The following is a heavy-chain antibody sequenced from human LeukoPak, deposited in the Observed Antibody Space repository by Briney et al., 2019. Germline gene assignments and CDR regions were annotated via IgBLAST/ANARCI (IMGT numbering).Heavy chain of an antibody. V-gene: IGHV4-39*01. D-gene: IGHD3-10*01. J-gene: IGHJ3*02. CDR3: ARPAPRYGSGVRDAFDI. CDR1: GGSISSSSYY. CDR2: IYYSGST. Sequence: SETLSLTCTVSGGSISSSSYYWGWIRQPPGKGLEWIGSIYYSGSTYYNPSLKSRVTISVDTSKNQFSLKLSSVTAADTAVYYCARPAPRYGSGVRDAFDIWGQGTMVTVSS.